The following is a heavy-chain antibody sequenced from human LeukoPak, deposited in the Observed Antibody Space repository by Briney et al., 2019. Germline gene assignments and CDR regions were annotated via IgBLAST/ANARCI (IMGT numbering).Heavy chain of an antibody. D-gene: IGHD7-27*01. CDR3: ARENWGYYYFDY. CDR2: ISSSSSYI. V-gene: IGHV3-21*01. CDR1: GFTFSTYN. Sequence: GGSLRLSCAASGFTFSTYNMNWVRQAPGKGLEWVSSISSSSSYIYYADSMKGRFTISRDNAQNSLYLQMNSLRAEDTAVYYCARENWGYYYFDYWGQGTLVTVSS. J-gene: IGHJ4*02.